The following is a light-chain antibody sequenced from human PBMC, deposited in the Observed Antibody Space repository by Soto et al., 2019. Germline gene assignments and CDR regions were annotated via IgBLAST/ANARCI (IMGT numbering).Light chain of an antibody. CDR1: SGHSSYA. CDR2: VNSDGSH. Sequence: QPVLTQSPSASASLGSSVKLTCTLSSGHSSYAIAWHQQQPEKGPRYLMKVNSDGSHTKGDGTPDRFSGSSSGADRYLTISSLQSEDEADYYCQTWGTGSWVFGGGTKLTVL. CDR3: QTWGTGSWV. V-gene: IGLV4-69*01. J-gene: IGLJ3*02.